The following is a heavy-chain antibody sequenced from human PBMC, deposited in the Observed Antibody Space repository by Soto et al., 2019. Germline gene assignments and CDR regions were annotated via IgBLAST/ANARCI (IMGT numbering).Heavy chain of an antibody. CDR1: GFTFSNYA. J-gene: IGHJ4*02. CDR2: ISYDGDNE. CDR3: AKDGGPVYCNNPGCSAKHFDY. Sequence: QVQLVESGGGVVQPGRSLRLSCAASGFTFSNYAMHWVRQAPGKGLEWLAIISYDGDNEYYADSVRGRFTISRDNSKNTLYLQTNNLRHEDTAVYYCAKDGGPVYCNNPGCSAKHFDYWGQGTLVTVSS. D-gene: IGHD2-2*01. V-gene: IGHV3-30*18.